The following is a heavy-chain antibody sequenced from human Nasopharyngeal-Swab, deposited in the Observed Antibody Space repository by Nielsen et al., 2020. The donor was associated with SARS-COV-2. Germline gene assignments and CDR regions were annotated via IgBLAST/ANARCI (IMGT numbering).Heavy chain of an antibody. CDR1: GGSISSSSYY. CDR2: IYHSGST. CDR3: ARARDRVTIFGVVRDWFDP. Sequence: SETLSLTCTVSGGSISSSSYYWGWIRQPPGKGLEWIGNIYHSGSTFYNPSLKSRVTISVDTSKNQFSLKLSSVTAADTAVYYCARARDRVTIFGVVRDWFDPWGQGTLVTVSS. V-gene: IGHV4-39*07. J-gene: IGHJ5*02. D-gene: IGHD3-3*01.